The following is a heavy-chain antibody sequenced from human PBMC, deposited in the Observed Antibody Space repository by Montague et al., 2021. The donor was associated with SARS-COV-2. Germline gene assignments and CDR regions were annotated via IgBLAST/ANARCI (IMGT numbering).Heavy chain of an antibody. CDR3: ARHYSATLPAVY. Sequence: SETLYLTCTVSGGSISSFYWSWFRQPPGKGLEWIGYISDSGSNNYNPPLTSRVTMSVDTSKNQFSLKVNSVTAADTAVYYCARHYSATLPAVYWGQGTLVTV. CDR1: GGSISSFY. V-gene: IGHV4-59*08. CDR2: ISDSGSN. D-gene: IGHD2-15*01. J-gene: IGHJ4*02.